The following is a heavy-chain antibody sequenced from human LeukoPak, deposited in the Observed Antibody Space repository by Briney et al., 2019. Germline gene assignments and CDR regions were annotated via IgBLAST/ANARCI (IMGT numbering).Heavy chain of an antibody. D-gene: IGHD2-2*01. CDR1: GGSISSYY. CDR2: IYYSGSS. J-gene: IGHJ6*03. V-gene: IGHV4-59*08. CDR3: ASSIYCSSTSCPDEGYYYMDV. Sequence: SETLSLTCTVSGGSISSYYWSWIRQAPGKGLEWIGYIYYSGSSNYNPSLKSRVTITVDTSENQFSLKLSSVTAADTAVYYCASSIYCSSTSCPDEGYYYMDVWGKGTTVTVSS.